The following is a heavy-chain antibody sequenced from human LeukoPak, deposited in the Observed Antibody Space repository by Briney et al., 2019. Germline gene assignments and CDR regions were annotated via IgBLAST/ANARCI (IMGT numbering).Heavy chain of an antibody. CDR2: IYSGGST. Sequence: GGSLRLSCAASGFTVSSNYMSWVRQAPGKGLEWVSVIYSGGSTYYADSVKGRFIISRDNSKNTLYLQMNSLRAEDTAVYYCARTLWFGESTYGMDVWGQGTTVTVSS. J-gene: IGHJ6*02. V-gene: IGHV3-53*01. D-gene: IGHD3-10*01. CDR1: GFTVSSNY. CDR3: ARTLWFGESTYGMDV.